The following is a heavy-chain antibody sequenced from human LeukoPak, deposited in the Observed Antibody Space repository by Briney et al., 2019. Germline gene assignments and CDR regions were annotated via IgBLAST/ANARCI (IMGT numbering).Heavy chain of an antibody. Sequence: PGRSLRLSCAASGFTFSSYGMHWVRQAPGKGLEWVAVISYDGSNKYYADSVKGRFTISRDNSKNTLYLQMNSLRAEDTAVYYCAKARSGSYSDYMDVWGKGTTVTVSS. CDR2: ISYDGSNK. CDR1: GFTFSSYG. CDR3: AKARSGSYSDYMDV. J-gene: IGHJ6*03. D-gene: IGHD3-10*01. V-gene: IGHV3-30*18.